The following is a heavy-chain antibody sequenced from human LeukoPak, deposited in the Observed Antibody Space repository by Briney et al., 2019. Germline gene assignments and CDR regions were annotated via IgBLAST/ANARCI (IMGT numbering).Heavy chain of an antibody. CDR1: GGSISGGGYY. J-gene: IGHJ5*02. CDR2: IYHSGST. CDR3: ARGEGYCSSTSCYRWFDP. Sequence: PSETLSLTSTVSGGSISGGGYYWSWIRQPPGKGLEWIGYIYHSGSTYYNPSLKSRVTISVDRSKNQFSLKLSSVTAADTAVYYCARGEGYCSSTSCYRWFDPWGQGTLVTVSS. D-gene: IGHD2-2*01. V-gene: IGHV4-30-2*01.